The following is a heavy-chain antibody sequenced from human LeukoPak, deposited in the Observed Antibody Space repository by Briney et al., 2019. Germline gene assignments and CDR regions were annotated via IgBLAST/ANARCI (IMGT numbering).Heavy chain of an antibody. D-gene: IGHD6-13*01. J-gene: IGHJ4*02. CDR3: VRIAASGRGFDY. Sequence: GGSLRLSCAASGFTLSSHWMTWVRQAPGKGLECVANIKGDGSEQYYVDSVRGRFTISRDNAQNSLYVQMSSLRAEDTAVYHCVRIAASGRGFDYWGQGTLVTVSS. CDR2: IKGDGSEQ. V-gene: IGHV3-7*01. CDR1: GFTLSSHW.